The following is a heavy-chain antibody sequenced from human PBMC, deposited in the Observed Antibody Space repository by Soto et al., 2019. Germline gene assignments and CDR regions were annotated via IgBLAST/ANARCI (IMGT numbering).Heavy chain of an antibody. Sequence: SGPTLVNPTPALTLTCTFSGFSLSTTGVGVGWIRQPPGKALEWLALIYWHDDKRYSPSLKSRLTITKDASKNQVVLTMTDVDPVDTATYYCAHRGGAAVGLYYFDYWGPGTLVTVSS. D-gene: IGHD6-13*01. CDR2: IYWHDDK. CDR1: GFSLSTTGVG. J-gene: IGHJ4*02. V-gene: IGHV2-5*01. CDR3: AHRGGAAVGLYYFDY.